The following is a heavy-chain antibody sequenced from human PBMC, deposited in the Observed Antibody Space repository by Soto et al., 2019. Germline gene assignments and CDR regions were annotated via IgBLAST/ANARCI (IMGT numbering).Heavy chain of an antibody. D-gene: IGHD5-12*01. CDR1: GFTVSSNY. CDR2: IYSGGST. V-gene: IGHV3-66*01. Sequence: EVQLVESGGGLVQPGGSLRLSCAASGFTVSSNYMSWVRQAPGKGLEWVSVIYSGGSTYYADSVKGRFTISRDTSKNTLYRQMNSLRAEDTAVYYCAREFRGGYDYYYYDGMDVWGQGTTVTVSS. J-gene: IGHJ6*02. CDR3: AREFRGGYDYYYYDGMDV.